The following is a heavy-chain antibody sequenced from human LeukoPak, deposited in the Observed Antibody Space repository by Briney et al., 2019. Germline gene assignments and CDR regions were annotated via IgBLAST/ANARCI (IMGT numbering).Heavy chain of an antibody. CDR1: GGSISSYY. D-gene: IGHD3-10*01. CDR2: IYYIGST. Sequence: SETLSLTCTVAGGSISSYYWSWIRQPPGKGLEWIGYIYYIGSTNYNPSLKSRVTISADTSKNQFSLKLTSVTAADTAVYYCARGGTYGSDYWGQGTLVTVSS. V-gene: IGHV4-59*01. CDR3: ARGGTYGSDY. J-gene: IGHJ4*02.